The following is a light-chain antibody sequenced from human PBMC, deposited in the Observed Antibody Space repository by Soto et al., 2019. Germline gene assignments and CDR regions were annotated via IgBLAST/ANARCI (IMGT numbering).Light chain of an antibody. Sequence: QSALTQPASVSGSPGQSITISCTGTSSDVGSYSLLSWYQHRPGKAPKLIIYEDIKGPSGVSNRFSGSKSGNTASLRISGLQAEDEADYYCYTYAGGSTYLFGTGTKLTVL. J-gene: IGLJ1*01. CDR3: YTYAGGSTYL. V-gene: IGLV2-23*01. CDR2: EDI. CDR1: SSDVGSYSL.